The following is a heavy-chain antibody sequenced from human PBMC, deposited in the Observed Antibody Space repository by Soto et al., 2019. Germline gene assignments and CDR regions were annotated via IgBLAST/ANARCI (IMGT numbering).Heavy chain of an antibody. D-gene: IGHD3-9*01. CDR2: INHSGST. J-gene: IGHJ5*02. Sequence: QVQLQQWGAGLLKPSETLSLTCAVYGGSFSGYYWSWIRQPPGKGLEWIGEINHSGSTNYNPSLKSRVTISVYTSKNQFSLKLSSVTAADTAVYYCARVKLRYFDWSLRRPPHHNWFDPWGQGTLVTVSS. V-gene: IGHV4-34*01. CDR1: GGSFSGYY. CDR3: ARVKLRYFDWSLRRPPHHNWFDP.